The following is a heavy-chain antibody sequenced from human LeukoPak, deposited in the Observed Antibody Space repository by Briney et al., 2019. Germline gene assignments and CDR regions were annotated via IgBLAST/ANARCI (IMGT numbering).Heavy chain of an antibody. J-gene: IGHJ6*02. CDR2: IIPILGIA. V-gene: IGHV1-69*04. CDR1: GCTFSSYA. D-gene: IGHD3-10*01. CDR3: ARAYYGSGTSGPSYGMDV. Sequence: SVKVSCKASGCTFSSYAISWVRQAPGQGLEWMGRIIPILGIANYAQEFQGRVTITADKSTSTAYMELSSLRSEDTAVYYCARAYYGSGTSGPSYGMDVWGQGTTVTVSS.